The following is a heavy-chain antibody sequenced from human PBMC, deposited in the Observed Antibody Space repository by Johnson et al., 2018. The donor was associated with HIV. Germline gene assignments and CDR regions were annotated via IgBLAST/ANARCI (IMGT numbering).Heavy chain of an antibody. CDR3: ARGKGAAAAEACDS. Sequence: EKLVESGGGVVRPGGSLRLSCAASGFTFDDYGMSWVRQVPGKGLEWVSGVNWNGGSTGYADSVKGRFTISRDNATNSLYLQMNSLRAGDTAVYYCARGKGAAAAEACDSWGQGTMVTGSS. CDR2: VNWNGGST. V-gene: IGHV3-20*04. CDR1: GFTFDDYG. D-gene: IGHD6-13*01. J-gene: IGHJ3*02.